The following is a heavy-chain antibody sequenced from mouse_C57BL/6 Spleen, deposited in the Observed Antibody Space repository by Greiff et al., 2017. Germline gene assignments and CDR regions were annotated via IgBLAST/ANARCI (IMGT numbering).Heavy chain of an antibody. CDR1: GYAFTNYL. D-gene: IGHD1-2*01. Sequence: QVQLKESGAELVRPGTSVKVSCKASGYAFTNYLIEWVKQRPGQGLEWIGVINPGSGGTNYNETFKGKATLTADKSSSTAYMQLSSMTSEDSAVYFCARDYGDYAMDYWGQGTSVTVSS. CDR2: INPGSGGT. V-gene: IGHV1-54*01. J-gene: IGHJ4*01. CDR3: ARDYGDYAMDY.